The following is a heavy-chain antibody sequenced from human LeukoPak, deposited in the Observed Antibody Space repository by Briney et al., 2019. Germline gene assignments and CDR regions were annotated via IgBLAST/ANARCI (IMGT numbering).Heavy chain of an antibody. CDR2: IYYSGST. CDR1: GGSISSYY. CDR3: ESSMYSSSWYWY. J-gene: IGHJ4*02. Sequence: SETLSLTCTVSGGSISSYYWSWIRQPPGKGLEWIGYIYYSGSTNYNPSLKSRVTISVDTSKNQFSLKLSSVTAADTAVYYCESSMYSSSWYWYWGQGTLVTVSS. V-gene: IGHV4-59*08. D-gene: IGHD6-13*01.